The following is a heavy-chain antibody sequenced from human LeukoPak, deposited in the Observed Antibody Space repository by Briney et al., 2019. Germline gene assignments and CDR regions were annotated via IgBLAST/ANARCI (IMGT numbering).Heavy chain of an antibody. CDR3: ARVQGHPPNGLDI. Sequence: GGSLRLSCAASGFTFGSYWMHWVRQAPGKGLVWVSRINSDGSSTSYADSVKGRFTISRDNAKNTLYLQMNSLRADDTAVYYCARVQGHPPNGLDIWGQGTMVTVSS. V-gene: IGHV3-74*01. CDR2: INSDGSST. CDR1: GFTFGSYW. D-gene: IGHD2-8*01. J-gene: IGHJ3*02.